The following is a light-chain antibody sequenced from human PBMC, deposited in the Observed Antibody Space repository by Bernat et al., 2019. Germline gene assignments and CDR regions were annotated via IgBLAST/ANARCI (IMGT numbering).Light chain of an antibody. Sequence: SYELTQPPSVSVSPGQTARITCSGDALPKQYAYWYQQKPGQAPLLLIYYDDDRPSGIPERISGSNSGGTASLTISRVEAGDEADYYCQVWDDINDHLVFGPGTKVTVL. V-gene: IGLV3-21*02. J-gene: IGLJ1*01. CDR2: YDD. CDR1: ALPKQY. CDR3: QVWDDINDHLV.